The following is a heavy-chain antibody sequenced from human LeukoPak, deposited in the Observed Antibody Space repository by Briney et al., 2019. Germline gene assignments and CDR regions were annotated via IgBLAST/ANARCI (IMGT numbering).Heavy chain of an antibody. CDR3: ARGAAAGSDWFDP. Sequence: ASVKVSCKASGYTFTSYGINWVRQAPGQGLEWMGWINPNSGGTNYAQKFQGRVTMTRDTSISTAYMELSRLRSDDTAVYYCARGAAAGSDWFDPWGQGTLVTVSS. CDR1: GYTFTSYG. D-gene: IGHD6-13*01. J-gene: IGHJ5*02. V-gene: IGHV1-2*02. CDR2: INPNSGGT.